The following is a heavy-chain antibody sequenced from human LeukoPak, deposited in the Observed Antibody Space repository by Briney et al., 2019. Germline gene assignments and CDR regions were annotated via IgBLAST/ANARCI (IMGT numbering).Heavy chain of an antibody. V-gene: IGHV3-30*03. D-gene: IGHD5-12*01. CDR3: AADLYSGYDGALDI. Sequence: QSGRSLRLSCAASGITFSSYGMHWVRQAPGKGPEWVAVISYDGSEKYNADSVKGRFTISRDNSKNTFYLQMNSLRIEDTAVYYCAADLYSGYDGALDIWGQGTMVTVS. CDR2: ISYDGSEK. CDR1: GITFSSYG. J-gene: IGHJ3*02.